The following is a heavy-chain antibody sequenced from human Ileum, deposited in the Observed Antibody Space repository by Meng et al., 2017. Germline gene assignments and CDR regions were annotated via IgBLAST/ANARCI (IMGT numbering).Heavy chain of an antibody. CDR3: ARGGGSYYHFDY. CDR1: GDSVSSNSAA. V-gene: IGHV6-1*01. J-gene: IGHJ4*02. Sequence: QAQLQQSGPGLGKPSQTLPLTCAISGDSVSSNSAAWNWIRQSPSRGLEWLGRTYYRSKWFNEYAVSVKSRITINPDTSENQFSLQLNSVTPEDAAVYYCARGGGSYYHFDYWGQGTLVTSPQ. CDR2: TYYRSKWFN. D-gene: IGHD1-26*01.